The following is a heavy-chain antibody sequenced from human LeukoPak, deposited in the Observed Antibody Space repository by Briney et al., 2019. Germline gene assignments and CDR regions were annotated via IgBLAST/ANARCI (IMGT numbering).Heavy chain of an antibody. J-gene: IGHJ4*02. CDR1: GFTFDDYA. CDR3: AKEHCSSTSCFFGY. D-gene: IGHD2-2*01. Sequence: PGRSLRLSCAASGFTFDDYAMPWVRQAPGKGLEWVSGISWNSGSIGYADSVKGRFTISRDNAKNSLYLQMNSLRAEDTALYYCAKEHCSSTSCFFGYWGQGTLVTVSS. CDR2: ISWNSGSI. V-gene: IGHV3-9*01.